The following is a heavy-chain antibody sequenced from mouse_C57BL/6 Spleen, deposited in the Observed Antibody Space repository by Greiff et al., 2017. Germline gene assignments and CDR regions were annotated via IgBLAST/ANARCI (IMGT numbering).Heavy chain of an antibody. CDR3: ARRRTTYFDY. J-gene: IGHJ2*01. CDR2: FHPYNDDT. D-gene: IGHD2-12*01. CDR1: GYTFTTYP. Sequence: QVQLMESGAELVKPGASVKMSCTASGYTFTTYPIEWMKQTHGKSLEWIGNFHPYNDDTKYNEQLKGKVTLTVEKSYSTVYLALSRLTSDDSAVYYCARRRTTYFDYWGKGTTLTVSS. V-gene: IGHV1-47*01.